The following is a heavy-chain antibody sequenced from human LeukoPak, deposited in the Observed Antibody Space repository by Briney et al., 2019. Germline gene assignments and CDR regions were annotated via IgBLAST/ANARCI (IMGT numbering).Heavy chain of an antibody. V-gene: IGHV1-2*02. J-gene: IGHJ3*02. Sequence: GASVKVSCKASGYTFTGYYMHWVRQAPGQGLEWMGWINPNSGGTNYAQKFQGRVTMTRDTSISTAYMELSRLRSDDTAVYYCARGYCSSTSCYTGYGAFDIWGQGTMVTVSS. CDR1: GYTFTGYY. D-gene: IGHD2-2*02. CDR3: ARGYCSSTSCYTGYGAFDI. CDR2: INPNSGGT.